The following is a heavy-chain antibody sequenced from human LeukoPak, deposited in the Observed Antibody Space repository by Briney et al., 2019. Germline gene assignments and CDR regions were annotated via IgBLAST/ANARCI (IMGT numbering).Heavy chain of an antibody. CDR2: ISAYNGNT. D-gene: IGHD3-10*01. CDR1: GYTFTSYG. J-gene: IGHJ4*02. Sequence: GASVKVSCKASGYTFTSYGISWVRQAPGQGLEWMGWISAYNGNTNYAQKFQGRVTITTDESTSTAYMELSSLRSEDTAVYYCASYGSGSYYNLYWGQGTLVTVSS. V-gene: IGHV1-18*01. CDR3: ASYGSGSYYNLY.